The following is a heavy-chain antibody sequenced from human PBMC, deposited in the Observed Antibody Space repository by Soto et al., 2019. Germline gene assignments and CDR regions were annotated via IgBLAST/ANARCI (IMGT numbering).Heavy chain of an antibody. J-gene: IGHJ5*02. V-gene: IGHV3-64D*06. CDR2: ISSNGGST. Sequence: GGSLRLSCSASGFTFSSYAMHWVRQAPGKGLEYVSAISSNGGSTYYADSVKGRFTISRDNSKNTLYLQMSGLRAEDTAVYYCVKDLIPLEWLSATGFDPWGQGTLVTVSS. CDR1: GFTFSSYA. D-gene: IGHD3-3*01. CDR3: VKDLIPLEWLSATGFDP.